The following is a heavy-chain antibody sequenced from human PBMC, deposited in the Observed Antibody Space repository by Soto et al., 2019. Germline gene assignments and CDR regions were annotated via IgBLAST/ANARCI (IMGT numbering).Heavy chain of an antibody. V-gene: IGHV4-59*01. Sequence: SETLSLTCTVSGGSISSYYWSWIRQPPGKGLEWIGYIYYSGSTNYNPSLKSRVTISVDTSKNQFSLKLSSVTAADTAVYYCARDIGFGELLYGYWFDPWGQGTLVTVSS. CDR3: ARDIGFGELLYGYWFDP. CDR1: GGSISSYY. D-gene: IGHD3-10*01. CDR2: IYYSGST. J-gene: IGHJ5*02.